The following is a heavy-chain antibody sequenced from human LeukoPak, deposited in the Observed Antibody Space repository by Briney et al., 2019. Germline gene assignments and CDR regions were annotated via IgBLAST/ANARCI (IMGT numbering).Heavy chain of an antibody. V-gene: IGHV4-34*01. CDR1: GGSFSSYY. CDR2: INHSGST. D-gene: IGHD2-2*01. CDR3: AGAPQYCSSTSCYANGVCCYYFDY. Sequence: PSETLSLTCAVYGGSFSSYYWSWIRQPPGKGLEWIGEINHSGSTNYNPSLKSRVTISVDTSKNQFSLKLSSVTAADTAVYYCAGAPQYCSSTSCYANGVCCYYFDYWGQGTLVTVSS. J-gene: IGHJ4*02.